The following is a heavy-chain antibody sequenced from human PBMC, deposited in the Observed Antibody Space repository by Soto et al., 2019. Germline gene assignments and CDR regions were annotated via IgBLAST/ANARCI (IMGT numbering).Heavy chain of an antibody. CDR2: IYYSGST. J-gene: IGHJ4*02. Sequence: TLSLTCAVSGGSISSVGYYWSWIRQDPGKGLEWIGYIYYSGSTYYNPSLKSRVTISVDTSKKQFSLKLSSVTAEDTAVYYCARLILTFGLAALALDHRGQGTMVTVSS. V-gene: IGHV4-31*11. D-gene: IGHD3-3*01. CDR3: ARLILTFGLAALALDH. CDR1: GGSISSVGYY.